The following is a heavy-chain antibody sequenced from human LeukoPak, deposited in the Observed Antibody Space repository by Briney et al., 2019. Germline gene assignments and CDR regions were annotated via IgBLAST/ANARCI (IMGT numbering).Heavy chain of an antibody. CDR3: ASYTYYYGSGSINWFDP. Sequence: SETLSLTCAAYGGSFSGYYWSWIRQPPGKGLEWIGEINHSGSTNYNPSLKSRVTISVDTSKNQFSLKLSSVTAADTAVYYCASYTYYYGSGSINWFDPWGQGTLVTVSS. CDR1: GGSFSGYY. J-gene: IGHJ5*02. V-gene: IGHV4-34*01. CDR2: INHSGST. D-gene: IGHD3-10*01.